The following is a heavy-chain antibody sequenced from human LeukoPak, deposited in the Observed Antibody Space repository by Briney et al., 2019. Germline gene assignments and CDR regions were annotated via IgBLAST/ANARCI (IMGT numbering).Heavy chain of an antibody. Sequence: SETLSLTCTVSGGSISSSSYYWGWIRQPPGKGLEWIGSIYYSGSTYYNPSLKSRVTISVDTSKNQFSLKLSSVTAADTAVYYCARDRSIVGVTDRWLEAFDMWGQGTMVTVSS. CDR1: GGSISSSSYY. CDR2: IYYSGST. D-gene: IGHD1-26*01. J-gene: IGHJ3*02. V-gene: IGHV4-39*02. CDR3: ARDRSIVGVTDRWLEAFDM.